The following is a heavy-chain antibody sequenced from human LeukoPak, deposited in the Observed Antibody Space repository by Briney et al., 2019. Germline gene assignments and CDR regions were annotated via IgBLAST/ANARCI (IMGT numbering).Heavy chain of an antibody. CDR2: ISGSGGST. CDR3: AKDYSSSWYFDY. Sequence: PGGSLRLSCAASGFTFSSYAMSWVRQAPGKGLEWVSAISGSGGSTGDADSVKGRFTISRDNSKNTLYLQMNSLRAEDTAVYFCAKDYSSSWYFDYWGQGTLVTVSS. J-gene: IGHJ4*02. CDR1: GFTFSSYA. D-gene: IGHD6-13*01. V-gene: IGHV3-23*01.